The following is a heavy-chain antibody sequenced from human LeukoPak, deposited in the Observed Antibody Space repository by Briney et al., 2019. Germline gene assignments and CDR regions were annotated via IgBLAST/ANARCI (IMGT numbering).Heavy chain of an antibody. CDR3: AGGGAYGPGAFDI. CDR2: IYYSGST. CDR1: GGSISSYY. Sequence: PSETLSLTCTVSGGSISSYYWSWIRQPAGKGLEWIGSIYYSGSTYYNPSLKSRVTISVDTSKNQFSLKLSSVTAADTAVYYCAGGGAYGPGAFDIWGQGTMVTVSS. D-gene: IGHD4-17*01. V-gene: IGHV4-59*05. J-gene: IGHJ3*02.